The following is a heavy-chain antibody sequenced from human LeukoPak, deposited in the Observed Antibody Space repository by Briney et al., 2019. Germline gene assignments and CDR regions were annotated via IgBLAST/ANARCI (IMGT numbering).Heavy chain of an antibody. CDR3: TSVSAGLVEY. V-gene: IGHV3-72*01. J-gene: IGHJ4*02. CDR2: IRNKGRGGTT. CDR1: GFYFSEHY. D-gene: IGHD2/OR15-2a*01. Sequence: TGGSLRLSCAASGFYFSEHYMDWFRQAPGKGLEWIGRIRNKGRGGTTEYAASVKGRFTISRDDSKNSLFLQMSGLKTEDTAVYYCTSVSAGLVEYWGQGTLVTVSS.